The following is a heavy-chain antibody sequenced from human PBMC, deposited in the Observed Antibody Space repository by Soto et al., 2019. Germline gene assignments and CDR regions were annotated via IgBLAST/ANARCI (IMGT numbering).Heavy chain of an antibody. J-gene: IGHJ4*02. Sequence: GGSLRLSCAASGFTVSSNYMSWVRQAPGKGLEWVSVIYSGGSTYYADSVKGRFTISRDNSKNTLYLQMNSLRAEDTAVYYCARVFSRVADFDYWGQGTLVTVSS. CDR2: IYSGGST. D-gene: IGHD2-15*01. CDR3: ARVFSRVADFDY. CDR1: GFTVSSNY. V-gene: IGHV3-66*01.